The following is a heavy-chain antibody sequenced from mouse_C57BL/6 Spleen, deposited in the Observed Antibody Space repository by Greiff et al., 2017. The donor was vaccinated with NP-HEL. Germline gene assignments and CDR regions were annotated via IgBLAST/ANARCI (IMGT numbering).Heavy chain of an antibody. CDR1: GYTFTSYW. CDR3: ARAVHYFDY. CDR2: IDPSDSET. V-gene: IGHV1-52*01. Sequence: QVHVKQPGAELVRPGSSVKLSCKASGYTFTSYWMHWVKQRPIQGLEWIGNIDPSDSETHYNQKFKDKATLTVDKSSSTAYMQLSSLTSEDSAVYYCARAVHYFDYWGQGTTLTVSS. J-gene: IGHJ2*01.